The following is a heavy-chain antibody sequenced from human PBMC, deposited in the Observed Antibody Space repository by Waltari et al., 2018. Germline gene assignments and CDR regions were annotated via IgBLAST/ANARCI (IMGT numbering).Heavy chain of an antibody. CDR1: GGTFSSYA. V-gene: IGHV1-69*13. Sequence: QVQLVQSGAEVKKPGSSVKVSCKASGGTFSSYAISWVRQAPGQGLEWRGGIIPILGTANYAQKFQGRVTITADESTSTAYMELSSLRSEDTAVYYCARSLHWGDCTGGVCYYYYGMDVWGQGTTVTVSS. D-gene: IGHD2-8*02. CDR2: IIPILGTA. J-gene: IGHJ6*02. CDR3: ARSLHWGDCTGGVCYYYYGMDV.